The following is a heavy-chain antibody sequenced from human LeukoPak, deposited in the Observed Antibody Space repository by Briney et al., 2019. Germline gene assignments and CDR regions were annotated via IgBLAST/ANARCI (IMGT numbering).Heavy chain of an antibody. V-gene: IGHV4-39*07. CDR2: IYNSANT. J-gene: IGHJ4*02. CDR1: GDSISSSSYC. Sequence: PSETLSLTCTVSGDSISSSSYCWDWIRQPPGKGLEWIGNIYNSANTHYNPSLKSRVTMSVDTSKSQFSLKLSSVTAADTAVYYCARTDTAMGSFDYWGQGTLVTVSS. CDR3: ARTDTAMGSFDY. D-gene: IGHD5-18*01.